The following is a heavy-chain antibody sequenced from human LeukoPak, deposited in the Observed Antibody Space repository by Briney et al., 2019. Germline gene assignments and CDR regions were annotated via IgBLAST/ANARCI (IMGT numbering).Heavy chain of an antibody. Sequence: PGGSLRLSCAASGFTFSSYEMNWVRQAPGKGLEWISYISSSGATKYYADSVKGRFTFSRDNAKNSLYLQMNSLRAEDTALYYCARDGDWFGAFDIWGQGAMVTVSS. J-gene: IGHJ3*02. V-gene: IGHV3-48*03. D-gene: IGHD3/OR15-3a*01. CDR3: ARDGDWFGAFDI. CDR2: ISSSGATK. CDR1: GFTFSSYE.